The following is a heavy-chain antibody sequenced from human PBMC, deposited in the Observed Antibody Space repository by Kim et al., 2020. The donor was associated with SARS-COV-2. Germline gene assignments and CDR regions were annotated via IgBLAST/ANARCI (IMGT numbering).Heavy chain of an antibody. V-gene: IGHV1-69*13. Sequence: SVKVSCKASGGTFSSYAISWVRQAPGQGLEWMGGIIPIFGTANYAQKFQGRVTITADESTSTAYMELSSLRSEDTAVYYCARYRSSTSTNYYYGMDVWGQGTTVTVSS. CDR2: IIPIFGTA. J-gene: IGHJ6*02. CDR1: GGTFSSYA. D-gene: IGHD2-2*01. CDR3: ARYRSSTSTNYYYGMDV.